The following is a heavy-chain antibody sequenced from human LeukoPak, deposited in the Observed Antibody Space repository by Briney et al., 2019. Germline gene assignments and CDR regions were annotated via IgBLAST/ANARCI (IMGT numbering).Heavy chain of an antibody. D-gene: IGHD2-2*01. J-gene: IGHJ4*02. Sequence: GGSLRLSCAASGFTFSSYAMSWVRQAPGKGLEWVSAISGSGGSTYYADSVKGRFTISRDNSKNTLYLQMNSLRAEGTAVYYCAKAGGVVPASPCNYWGQGTLVTVSS. CDR1: GFTFSSYA. CDR2: ISGSGGST. V-gene: IGHV3-23*01. CDR3: AKAGGVVPASPCNY.